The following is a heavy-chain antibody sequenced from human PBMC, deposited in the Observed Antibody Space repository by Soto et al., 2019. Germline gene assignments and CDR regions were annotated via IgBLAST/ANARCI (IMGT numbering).Heavy chain of an antibody. Sequence: QVQLQESGPGLVKPSGTLSLTCAVSGGSISSSNWWTWVRQTPTKGLEWIGDMFHSGSRNYNPSLRSRVTMSVDKSKNEFSLNLTSVTAADTAVYYCARGMSTGGGQVWFWNRNGMDVWGQGTTVTVSS. V-gene: IGHV4-4*02. CDR2: MFHSGSR. CDR1: GGSISSSNW. J-gene: IGHJ6*02. D-gene: IGHD3-3*01. CDR3: ARGMSTGGGQVWFWNRNGMDV.